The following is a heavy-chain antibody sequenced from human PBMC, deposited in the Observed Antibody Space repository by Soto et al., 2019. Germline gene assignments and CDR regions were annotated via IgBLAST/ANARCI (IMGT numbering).Heavy chain of an antibody. CDR1: GGSFSGYY. CDR3: ARGGGRAARIAVDGSYEYFQH. J-gene: IGHJ1*01. CDR2: INHSGSN. D-gene: IGHD6-19*01. V-gene: IGHV4-34*01. Sequence: PSETLSLTCAVYGGSFSGYYWSWIRQPPGKGLEWIGEINHSGSNNYNPSLKSRVTISVDTSKNQFSLKLSSVTAADTAVYYCARGGGRAARIAVDGSYEYFQHWGQGTLVTVSS.